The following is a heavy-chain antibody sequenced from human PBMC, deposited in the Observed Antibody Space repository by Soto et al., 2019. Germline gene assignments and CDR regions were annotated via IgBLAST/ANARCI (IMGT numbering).Heavy chain of an antibody. CDR3: ARVGNDYGDHRRGKTLVDP. J-gene: IGHJ5*02. CDR1: GYTFTSYD. CDR2: MNPNSGNT. V-gene: IGHV1-8*01. D-gene: IGHD4-17*01. Sequence: ASVKVSCKASGYTFTSYDINWVRQATGQGLEWMGWMNPNSGNTGYAQKFQGRVTMTRNTSISTAYMELSSLRSEDTAVYYCARVGNDYGDHRRGKTLVDPWGQGTLITVSS.